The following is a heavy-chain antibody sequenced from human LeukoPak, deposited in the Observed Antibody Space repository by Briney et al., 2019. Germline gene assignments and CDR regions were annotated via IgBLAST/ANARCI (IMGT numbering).Heavy chain of an antibody. CDR3: ARYALTGSRWLDP. D-gene: IGHD1-20*01. Sequence: PGGSLRLSCAASGFTFSRYWMSWVRQAPGKGLEWVAHIKQDGSEKHYVDSVRGRFIISRDNANNSLYLQMNSLRGEDTAIYYCARYALTGSRWLDPWGQGTLVTVSS. CDR2: IKQDGSEK. J-gene: IGHJ5*02. V-gene: IGHV3-7*01. CDR1: GFTFSRYW.